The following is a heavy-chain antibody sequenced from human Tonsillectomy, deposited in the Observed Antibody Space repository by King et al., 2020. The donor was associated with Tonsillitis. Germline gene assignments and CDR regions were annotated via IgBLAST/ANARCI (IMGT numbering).Heavy chain of an antibody. CDR1: GFTFSDYY. CDR2: ISSSGNTR. D-gene: IGHD3-10*01. V-gene: IGHV3-11*01. CDR3: AGVSRGTDS. J-gene: IGHJ4*02. Sequence: VQLVESGGGLVKPGGSLRLSCETSGFTFSDYYMTWIRQAPGKGLEWVSYISSSGNTRYYADSVKGRFTISRDNANNSLYLQMDSLRADDTAVYYCAGVSRGTDSWGQGTLVTVSS.